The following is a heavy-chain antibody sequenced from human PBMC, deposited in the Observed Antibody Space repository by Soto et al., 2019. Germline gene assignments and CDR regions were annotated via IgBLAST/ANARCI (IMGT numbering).Heavy chain of an antibody. CDR1: GFTFSSYA. CDR2: ISYDGSYK. J-gene: IGHJ4*02. V-gene: IGHV3-30-3*01. CDR3: ARDYYKYYDSSGYYRSPAY. D-gene: IGHD3-22*01. Sequence: PGGSLRLSCAASGFTFSSYAMHWVRQAPGKGLEWVALISYDGSYKDYADSVKGRFTISRDNSRNTLFLQMNSLRAEDTAVYYCARDYYKYYDSSGYYRSPAYWGQGT.